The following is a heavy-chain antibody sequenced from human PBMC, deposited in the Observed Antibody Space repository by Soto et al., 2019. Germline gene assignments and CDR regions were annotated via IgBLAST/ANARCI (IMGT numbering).Heavy chain of an antibody. CDR3: ARESLWFGDGLMDV. Sequence: EVQLVESGGGLVQPGGSLRLSCVASGFTFNSHWMHWVRQAPGKGLVWVFRISIDGTTTSYADSVKGRFTISRDNAKNTVYLQMNSLRAEDTGVYYCARESLWFGDGLMDVWGQGTTVSVSS. J-gene: IGHJ6*02. V-gene: IGHV3-74*01. CDR2: ISIDGTTT. CDR1: GFTFNSHW. D-gene: IGHD3-10*01.